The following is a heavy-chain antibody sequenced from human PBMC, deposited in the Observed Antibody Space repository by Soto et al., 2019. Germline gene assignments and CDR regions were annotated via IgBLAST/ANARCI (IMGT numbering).Heavy chain of an antibody. V-gene: IGHV3-33*01. J-gene: IGHJ4*02. Sequence: ESGGGVVQPGTSLRLSCAVPGGIFHGYGMHWVRQAPGKGLEWVAIIRFDGSNEEYADSVKGRFTISRDNSKSTLYLQMNTLGAEDTAVYYCARDGIGGTVFRGYLDYWGRGTVVTVSS. D-gene: IGHD1-7*01. CDR1: GGIFHGYG. CDR3: ARDGIGGTVFRGYLDY. CDR2: IRFDGSNE.